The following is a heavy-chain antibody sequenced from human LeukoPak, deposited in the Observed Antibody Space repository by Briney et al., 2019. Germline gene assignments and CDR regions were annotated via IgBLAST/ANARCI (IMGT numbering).Heavy chain of an antibody. V-gene: IGHV5-51*01. J-gene: IGHJ4*02. D-gene: IGHD1-26*01. CDR2: IYPGDSDT. CDR3: ARRSIVGATTGFDY. CDR1: GYSFTSYW. Sequence: GGSLKIFFKGFGYSFTSYWIGWGGPMPGKGLGVVGIIYPGDSDTRYSPSFRGQVTISADKSISTAYLQWSSLKASDTAMYYCARRSIVGATTGFDYWGQGTLVTVSS.